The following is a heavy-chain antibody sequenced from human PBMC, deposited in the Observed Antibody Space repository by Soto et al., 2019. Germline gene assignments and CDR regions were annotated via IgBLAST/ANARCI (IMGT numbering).Heavy chain of an antibody. J-gene: IGHJ6*02. CDR1: GFTVSGKY. CDR2: IYSDGGT. Sequence: EVQLVESGGGLIQPGGSLRLSCAASGFTVSGKYMSWVRQAPGKGLEWVPVIYSDGGTYYADYVKGRFTISRDNSKNTLSLQMNRLRAEDTAVYYCARVCRWFGELGDGMDVWGQGTTVTVSS. D-gene: IGHD3-10*01. CDR3: ARVCRWFGELGDGMDV. V-gene: IGHV3-53*01.